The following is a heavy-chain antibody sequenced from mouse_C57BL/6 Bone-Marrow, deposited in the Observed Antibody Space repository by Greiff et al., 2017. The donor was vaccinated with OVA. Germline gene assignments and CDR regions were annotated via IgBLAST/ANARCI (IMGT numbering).Heavy chain of an antibody. CDR2: IYPRSGNT. Sequence: VHLVESGAELARPGASVKLSCKASGYTFTSYGISWVKQRTGQGLEWIGEIYPRSGNTYYNEKFKGKATLTADKSSSTAYMELRSLTSEDSAVYFCARRPYYFDYWGQGTTLTVSS. CDR1: GYTFTSYG. J-gene: IGHJ2*01. V-gene: IGHV1-81*01. CDR3: ARRPYYFDY.